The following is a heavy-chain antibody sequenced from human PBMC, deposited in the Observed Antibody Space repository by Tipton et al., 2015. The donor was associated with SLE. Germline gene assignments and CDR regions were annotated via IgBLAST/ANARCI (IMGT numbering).Heavy chain of an antibody. CDR3: ARDDGSSSWFNWFDP. CDR2: IYYSGST. Sequence: TLSLTCTVSGGSISSYYWSWIRQPPGKGLEWIGYIYYSGSTYSNPSLKSRVTISVDTSQNQFSLKLSSVTAADTAVYYCARDDGSSSWFNWFDPWGQGTLVTVSS. D-gene: IGHD6-13*01. V-gene: IGHV4-59*12. J-gene: IGHJ5*02. CDR1: GGSISSYY.